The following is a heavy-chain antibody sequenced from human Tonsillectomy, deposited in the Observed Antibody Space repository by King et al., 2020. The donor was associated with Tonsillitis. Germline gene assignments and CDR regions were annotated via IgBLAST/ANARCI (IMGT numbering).Heavy chain of an antibody. V-gene: IGHV3-30-3*01. J-gene: IGHJ4*02. CDR3: VRQPLACCFDY. D-gene: IGHD6-13*01. CDR2: ISYDGSNK. CDR1: GFTFSSYA. Sequence: VQLVESGGGVVQPGRSLRLYCAASGFTFSSYAMHWVRQAPGKGLEWVAVISYDGSNKYYADSVKGRFTISRDNSKNTLYLQMNSLRAEDTAVYYCVRQPLACCFDYWGQGTLVTVSS.